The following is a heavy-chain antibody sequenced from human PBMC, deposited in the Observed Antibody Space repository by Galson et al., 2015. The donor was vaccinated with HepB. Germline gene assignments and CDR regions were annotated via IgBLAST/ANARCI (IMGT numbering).Heavy chain of an antibody. J-gene: IGHJ4*02. CDR2: ISASGGKT. V-gene: IGHV3-23*01. CDR1: GFIVDGSG. D-gene: IGHD3-10*01. Sequence: SLRLSCAASGFIVDGSGMSWVRQAPGKGLEWVSGISASGGKTYYADSAKGRFTMSRDNSQNTVYLQMNSLRVDDSALYYCTRDSGWESAYWGQGTLVTVSS. CDR3: TRDSGWESAY.